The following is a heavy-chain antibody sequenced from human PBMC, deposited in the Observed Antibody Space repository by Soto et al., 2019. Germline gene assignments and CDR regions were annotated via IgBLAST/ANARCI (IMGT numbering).Heavy chain of an antibody. D-gene: IGHD3-22*01. V-gene: IGHV4-39*01. Sequence: SETLSLTCTVSGGSISSSSYYWGWIRQPPGKGLEWIGSIYYSGGTYYNPSLKSRVTISVDTSKNQFSLKLSSVTAADTGVYYCANYYDSSGLDFWGQGTLVTVSS. CDR1: GGSISSSSYY. CDR3: ANYYDSSGLDF. J-gene: IGHJ4*02. CDR2: IYYSGGT.